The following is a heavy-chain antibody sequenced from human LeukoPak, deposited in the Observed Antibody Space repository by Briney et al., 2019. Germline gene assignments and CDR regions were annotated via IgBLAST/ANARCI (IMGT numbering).Heavy chain of an antibody. J-gene: IGHJ4*02. D-gene: IGHD3-3*01. CDR1: GGSISSSSYY. CDR3: ARESPRTIFGVALRYYFDY. Sequence: PSETLSLTCTVSGGSISSSSYYWGWIRQPPGKGLEWIGYIYYSGSTNYNPSLRSRVTISVDTSKNQFSLKLSSVTAADTAVYYCARESPRTIFGVALRYYFDYWGQGTLVTVSS. V-gene: IGHV4-61*01. CDR2: IYYSGST.